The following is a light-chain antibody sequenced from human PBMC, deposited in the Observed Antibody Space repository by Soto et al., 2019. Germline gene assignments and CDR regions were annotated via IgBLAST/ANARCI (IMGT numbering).Light chain of an antibody. CDR2: AAS. CDR1: QGICSW. CDR3: QQADTFPLT. Sequence: DIQMTQSPSSVAASVGDRVTITCRASQGICSWVAWYQQKPGKAPNLLIYAASSLQSGVPSRFSGSGSGTEFTLTISSLQPEDFATYYCQQADTFPLTFGGGTKVEIK. V-gene: IGKV1-12*01. J-gene: IGKJ4*02.